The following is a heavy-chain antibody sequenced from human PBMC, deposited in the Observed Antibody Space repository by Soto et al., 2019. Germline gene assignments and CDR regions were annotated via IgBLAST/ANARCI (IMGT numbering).Heavy chain of an antibody. J-gene: IGHJ6*03. D-gene: IGHD2-21*01. CDR3: AKDFLFRDEIHYMDV. CDR1: GFTFDDYA. CDR2: ISWNSGSI. Sequence: GGSLRFSCAASGFTFDDYAMHWVRQAPGKGLEWVSGISWNSGSIGYADSVKGRFTISRDNAKNSLYLQMNSLRAEDTALYYCAKDFLFRDEIHYMDVWGKGTTVTVSS. V-gene: IGHV3-9*01.